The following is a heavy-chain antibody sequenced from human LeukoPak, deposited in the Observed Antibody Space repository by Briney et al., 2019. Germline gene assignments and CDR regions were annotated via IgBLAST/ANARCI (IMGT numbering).Heavy chain of an antibody. V-gene: IGHV3-23*01. CDR1: GFTFSSYA. Sequence: PGGSLRLSCAASGFTFSSYAMSWVRQAPGKGLQWVSGIGGSGRSTHYADSVKGRFAISRDNSKNTLYLQMNSLRAEDTAVYYCAKAASGNWNDVSDYWGQGTLVTVSS. CDR2: IGGSGRST. CDR3: AKAASGNWNDVSDY. J-gene: IGHJ4*02. D-gene: IGHD1-20*01.